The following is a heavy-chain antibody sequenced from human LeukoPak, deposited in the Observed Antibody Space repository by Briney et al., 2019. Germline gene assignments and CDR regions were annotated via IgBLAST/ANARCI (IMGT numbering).Heavy chain of an antibody. CDR3: AKSTARYYFDY. Sequence: ASVKVSCTASGYTFTSYCMHRVRQAPGQGLEWMGIINPSGGSTSYAQKFQGRVTMTRDTSTSAVYMELSSLRSEDTAVYYCAKSTARYYFDYWGQGTLVTVSS. D-gene: IGHD6-25*01. CDR2: INPSGGST. CDR1: GYTFTSYC. J-gene: IGHJ4*02. V-gene: IGHV1-46*01.